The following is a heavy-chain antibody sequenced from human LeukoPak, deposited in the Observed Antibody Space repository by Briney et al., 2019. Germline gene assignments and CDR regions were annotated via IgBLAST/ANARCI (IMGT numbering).Heavy chain of an antibody. CDR2: IIPIFGTA. V-gene: IGHV1-69*13. Sequence: SVKVSCTASGGTFSSYAISWVRQAPGQGLEWMGGIIPIFGTANYAQKFQGRVTITADESTSTAYMELSSLRSEDTAVYYCARARWELPYYYYGMDVWGQGTTVTVSS. CDR3: ARARWELPYYYYGMDV. J-gene: IGHJ6*02. CDR1: GGTFSSYA. D-gene: IGHD1-26*01.